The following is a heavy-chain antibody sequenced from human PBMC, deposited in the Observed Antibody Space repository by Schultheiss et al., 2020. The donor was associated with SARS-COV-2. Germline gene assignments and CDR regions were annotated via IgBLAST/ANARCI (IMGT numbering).Heavy chain of an antibody. J-gene: IGHJ6*02. CDR1: GGSFSGYY. Sequence: SETLSLTCAFYGGSFSGYYWSWIRQPPGKGLEWIGEINHSGSTNYNPSLKSRVTISVDTSKNQFSLKLSSVTAADTAVYYCARDTSEYSSGSYYYYGMDVWGQGTTVTVSS. CDR3: ARDTSEYSSGSYYYYGMDV. D-gene: IGHD6-19*01. CDR2: INHSGST. V-gene: IGHV4-34*01.